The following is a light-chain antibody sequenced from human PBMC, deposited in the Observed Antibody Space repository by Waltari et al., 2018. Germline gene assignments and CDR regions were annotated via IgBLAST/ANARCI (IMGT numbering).Light chain of an antibody. CDR2: AAS. V-gene: IGKV1-6*01. J-gene: IGKJ1*01. CDR3: LQEYSDPLT. Sequence: AIPMTQSPSSLSSSVGDRVTITCRASQDITSDLAWYQQKPGRAPKLLIYAASILQNAVPSRLSGSGSGTKITLTISDLQPEDFATYYCLQEYSDPLTFGQGTKVEVK. CDR1: QDITSD.